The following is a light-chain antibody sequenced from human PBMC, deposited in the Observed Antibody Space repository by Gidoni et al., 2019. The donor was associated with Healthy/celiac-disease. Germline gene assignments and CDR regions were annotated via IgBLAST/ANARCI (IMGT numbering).Light chain of an antibody. V-gene: IGKV2-28*01. CDR2: LGS. J-gene: IGKJ2*04. CDR1: QSLLHSNGYNY. Sequence: DIMLTQSPLSLPVTPGEPASISCRSSQSLLHSNGYNYLDWYLQKPGQSPQLRIYLGSNRASGVPDRFSGSGSGTDFTLKISRVEAEDVGVYYCMQGGSFGQGTKLEIK. CDR3: MQGGS.